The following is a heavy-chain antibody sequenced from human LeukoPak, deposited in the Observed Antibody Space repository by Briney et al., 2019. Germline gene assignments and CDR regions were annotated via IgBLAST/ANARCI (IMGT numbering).Heavy chain of an antibody. J-gene: IGHJ4*02. CDR3: ARDDGYSGYD. D-gene: IGHD5-12*01. Sequence: SETLSLTCSVSRYSISSGYYWAWIRQPPGKGLEWIGSIYHSGSAYYNASLKSRVTISVDTSKNQFSLKLSSVTAADTAVYYCARDDGYSGYDWGQGTLVSVSS. CDR2: IYHSGSA. CDR1: RYSISSGYY. V-gene: IGHV4-38-2*02.